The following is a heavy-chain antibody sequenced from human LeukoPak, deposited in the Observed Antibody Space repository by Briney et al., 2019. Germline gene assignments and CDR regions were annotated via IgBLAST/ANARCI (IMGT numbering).Heavy chain of an antibody. J-gene: IGHJ4*02. CDR1: GFIFDDYT. Sequence: GGSLRLSCAASGFIFDDYTMHWVRQTPGKGLEWVSLITWEGGTTYYADSVKGRFTISRDNSKNSLYLQMDSLRTEDGALYYCAKGEFCSGPTPSYYFDYWGQGTLVTVSS. V-gene: IGHV3-43*01. D-gene: IGHD3-10*02. CDR3: AKGEFCSGPTPSYYFDY. CDR2: ITWEGGTT.